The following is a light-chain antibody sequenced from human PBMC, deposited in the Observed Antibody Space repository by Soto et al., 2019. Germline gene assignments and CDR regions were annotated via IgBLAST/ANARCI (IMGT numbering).Light chain of an antibody. V-gene: IGLV1-51*01. CDR2: DNV. CDR3: GSWDNNLRAYV. CDR1: RSNLGTYY. Sequence: QSVLTQPPSVSAAPGQKIIISCSGSRSNLGTYYVSWYHQLPGTAPRLLIYDNVYRFSGIPARFSASKSGTSATLGIAGLQPGDEGDYYCGSWDNNLRAYVFGTGTKLTVL. J-gene: IGLJ1*01.